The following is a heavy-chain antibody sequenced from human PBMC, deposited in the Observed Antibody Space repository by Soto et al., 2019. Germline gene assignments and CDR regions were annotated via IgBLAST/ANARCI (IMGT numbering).Heavy chain of an antibody. D-gene: IGHD3-3*01. CDR2: ISTKSGNT. V-gene: IGHV1-18*04. CDR1: GYTFANYD. J-gene: IGHJ4*02. CDR3: ARSYFDSWTEYSNPVKY. Sequence: QVQLVQSAAEVKKPGASVKVSCKASGYTFANYDISWVRQAPGQGLEWMGWISTKSGNTEYAQNVQGRVTLTADSSTTTVHMELRSLRSADTAVYYCARSYFDSWTEYSNPVKYWGQGTLVAVSS.